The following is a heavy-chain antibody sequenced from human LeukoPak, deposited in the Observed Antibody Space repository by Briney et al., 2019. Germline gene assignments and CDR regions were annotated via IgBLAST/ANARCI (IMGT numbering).Heavy chain of an antibody. CDR3: AREPPRYYYGSGMTVAGDY. CDR1: GYAFTSYA. CDR2: IIPIFGTA. Sequence: ASVKVSCKASGYAFTSYAISWVRQAPGQGLEWMGGIIPIFGTANYAQKFQGRVTITADESTSPAYMELSSLRSEDTAVYYCAREPPRYYYGSGMTVAGDYWGQGTLVTVSS. D-gene: IGHD3-10*01. V-gene: IGHV1-69*13. J-gene: IGHJ4*02.